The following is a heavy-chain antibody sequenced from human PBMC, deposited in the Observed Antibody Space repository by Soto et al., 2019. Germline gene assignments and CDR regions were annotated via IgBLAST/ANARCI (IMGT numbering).Heavy chain of an antibody. V-gene: IGHV1-18*01. D-gene: IGHD3-16*01. CDR3: ASLLGHTGATARHAFDI. CDR2: ISAYNGNT. CDR1: GYTFTSYG. Sequence: ASVKVSCKASGYTFTSYGISWVRQAPGQGLEWMGWISAYNGNTNYAQKLQGRVTMTTDTSTSTAYMELRSLRSDDTAVYYCASLLGHTGATARHAFDIWGQGTMVTVSS. J-gene: IGHJ3*02.